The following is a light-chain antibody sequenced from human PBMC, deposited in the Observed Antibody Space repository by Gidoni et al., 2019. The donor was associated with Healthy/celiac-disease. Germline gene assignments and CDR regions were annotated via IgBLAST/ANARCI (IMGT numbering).Light chain of an antibody. CDR1: SCNIGSNY. CDR3: AAWDDSLSGL. Sequence: ALIHHPSALGTPGQGGTNSCSGISCNIGSNYVYWYQQLPGTAPKLLIYRNKQRPSGVPDRFFGSKSGTSASLAISGLRSEDEADYYCAAWDDSLSGLFGGGTKLTVL. J-gene: IGLJ2*01. CDR2: RNK. V-gene: IGLV1-47*01.